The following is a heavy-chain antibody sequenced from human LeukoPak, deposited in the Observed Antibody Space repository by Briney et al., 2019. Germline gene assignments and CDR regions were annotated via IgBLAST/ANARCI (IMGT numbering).Heavy chain of an antibody. D-gene: IGHD3-10*01. Sequence: ASVKVSCKASGYTFTSYDINWVRQATGQGLEWMGWINPNSGNTGYAQKFQGRVTMTRNTSISTAYMELSSLRSEDTAAYYCVSDYYGSGSYDYWGQGTLVTVSS. CDR3: VSDYYGSGSYDY. J-gene: IGHJ4*02. V-gene: IGHV1-8*01. CDR1: GYTFTSYD. CDR2: INPNSGNT.